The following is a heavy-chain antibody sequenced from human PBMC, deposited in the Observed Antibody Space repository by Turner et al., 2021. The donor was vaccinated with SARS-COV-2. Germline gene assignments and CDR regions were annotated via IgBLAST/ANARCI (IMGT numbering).Heavy chain of an antibody. CDR3: ARAGWDLLPFDAFDI. CDR2: ISYDGSNK. V-gene: IGHV3-30-3*01. D-gene: IGHD1-26*01. CDR1: GFTFSTYA. J-gene: IGHJ3*02. Sequence: QVQLVESVGGVVQPGRSLRLSCAASGFTFSTYAMNWVRQAPGKGLEWVAVISYDGSNKYYADSVKGRFTISRDNSKNTLHLQMNSLRAEDTAVYYCARAGWDLLPFDAFDIWGQGTMVTISS.